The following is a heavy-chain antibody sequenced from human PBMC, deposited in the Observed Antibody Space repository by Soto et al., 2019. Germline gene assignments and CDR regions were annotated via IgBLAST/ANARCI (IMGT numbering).Heavy chain of an antibody. J-gene: IGHJ4*02. CDR3: ARDANYGLYYFDH. CDR1: GYFISKGYY. Sequence: SETLSLTCAVSGYFISKGYYWDWIRQPPGKGLEWIGSIYPTGTTYYNPPLKSRVTISVDTSKNHFSLKLTSVTAADTAVYYCARDANYGLYYFDHWGQGTLVTVSS. D-gene: IGHD3-10*01. CDR2: IYPTGTT. V-gene: IGHV4-38-2*02.